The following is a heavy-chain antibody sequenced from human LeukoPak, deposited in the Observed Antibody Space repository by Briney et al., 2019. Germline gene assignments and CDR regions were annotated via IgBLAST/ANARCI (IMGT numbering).Heavy chain of an antibody. CDR2: IYSGGST. CDR1: GFTVSSNY. CDR3: ARDQYCKEEDYYYYGMDV. V-gene: IGHV3-53*01. J-gene: IGHJ6*02. D-gene: IGHD2/OR15-2a*01. Sequence: GGSLRLSCAASGFTVSSNYMSWVRQAPGKGLEWVSVIYSGGSTYYADSVKGRFTISRDNSKNTLYLQMNSLRAEDTAVYYCARDQYCKEEDYYYYGMDVWGQGTTVTVSS.